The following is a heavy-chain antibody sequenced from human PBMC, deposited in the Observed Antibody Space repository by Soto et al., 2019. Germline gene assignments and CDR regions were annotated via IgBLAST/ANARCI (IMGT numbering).Heavy chain of an antibody. CDR1: GGSISSCGDY. J-gene: IGHJ5*02. V-gene: IGHV4-31*03. CDR3: AGSIAGTTDWFDP. D-gene: IGHD1-7*01. Sequence: QVQLQESGPGLVKPSQTLSLTCTVSGGSISSCGDYWSWIRQHPGKGLEWIGYIYSSGSTYYNPSLRRRVTISVDTSKNQFSLKLSSGTAADTAVYYWAGSIAGTTDWFDPWGQGTLVTVSS. CDR2: IYSSGST.